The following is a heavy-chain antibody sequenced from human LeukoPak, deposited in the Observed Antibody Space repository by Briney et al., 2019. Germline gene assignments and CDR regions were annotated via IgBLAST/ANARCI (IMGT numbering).Heavy chain of an antibody. CDR3: ARAPGFIAARRSAWFDP. CDR2: IYYSGST. V-gene: IGHV4-61*01. D-gene: IGHD6-6*01. J-gene: IGHJ5*02. CDR1: GGSISSSSYY. Sequence: SETLSLTCTVSGGSISSSSYYWSWIRQPPGKGLEWIGYIYYSGSTNYNPSLKSRVTISVDTSKNQFSLKLSSVTAADTAVYYCARAPGFIAARRSAWFDPWGQGTLVTVSS.